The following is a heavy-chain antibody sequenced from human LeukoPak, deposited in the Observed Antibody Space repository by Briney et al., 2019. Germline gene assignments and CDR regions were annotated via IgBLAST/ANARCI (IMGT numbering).Heavy chain of an antibody. CDR1: GGTFSSYA. V-gene: IGHV1-69*13. Sequence: ASVKVSCKASGGTFSSYAISWVRQAPGQGLEWMGGIIPIFGTANYAQKFQGRVTITADESTSTAYMELSSLRSEDTAVYYCARVETGETVKFDYWGQGTLVTVSS. CDR2: IIPIFGTA. D-gene: IGHD1-1*01. J-gene: IGHJ4*02. CDR3: ARVETGETVKFDY.